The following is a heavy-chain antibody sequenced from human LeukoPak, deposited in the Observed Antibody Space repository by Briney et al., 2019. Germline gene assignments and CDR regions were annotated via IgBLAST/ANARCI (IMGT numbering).Heavy chain of an antibody. CDR1: GGSISSYY. Sequence: PSETLSLTCTVSGGSISSYYWSWIRQPPGKGLEWIGYIYTSGSTNYNPSLKSRVTISVDTSKNQFSLKLSSVTAADTAVYYCAGVVPAAIPNWFDPWGQGTLVTVSS. CDR2: IYTSGST. CDR3: AGVVPAAIPNWFDP. J-gene: IGHJ5*02. D-gene: IGHD2-2*02. V-gene: IGHV4-4*09.